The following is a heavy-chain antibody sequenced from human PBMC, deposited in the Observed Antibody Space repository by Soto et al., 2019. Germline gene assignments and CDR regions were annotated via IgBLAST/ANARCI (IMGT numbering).Heavy chain of an antibody. CDR2: ISYDGSNK. CDR1: GFTFSSYA. D-gene: IGHD3-22*01. CDR3: AGGGNTYYYASGGYLVYYFDY. J-gene: IGHJ4*02. Sequence: GGSLRLSCAASGFTFSSYAMHWVRQAPGKGLEWVAVISYDGSNKYYVDSVKGRFTFARENSKNTLYLQMNSLRADDTVVYYCAGGGNTYYYASGGYLVYYFDYWGQGTLVTVSS. V-gene: IGHV3-30-3*01.